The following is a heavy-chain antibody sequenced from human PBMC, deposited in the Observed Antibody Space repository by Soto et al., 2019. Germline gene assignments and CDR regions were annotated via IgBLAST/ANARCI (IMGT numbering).Heavy chain of an antibody. Sequence: EVQLLESGGGLVQPGGSLRLSCAASGFTFSSYAMSWVRQAPGKGLEWVSAISGSGGSTYYADSVKGRFTISRDNSKNALYLQMNSLRAEDTAVYYCAKDPGGYDTPNWFDPWGQGTLVTVSS. V-gene: IGHV3-23*01. CDR2: ISGSGGST. D-gene: IGHD5-12*01. J-gene: IGHJ5*02. CDR3: AKDPGGYDTPNWFDP. CDR1: GFTFSSYA.